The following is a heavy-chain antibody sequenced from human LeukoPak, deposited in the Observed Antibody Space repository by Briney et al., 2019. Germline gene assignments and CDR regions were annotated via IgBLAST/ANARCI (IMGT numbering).Heavy chain of an antibody. D-gene: IGHD6-6*01. CDR2: IYSRGST. V-gene: IGHV4-61*02. CDR3: ARGKQLVIVRWFDP. Sequence: SQTLSLTCTVSGGSITSGTYFWSWIRQPAGKGLEWIGRIYSRGSTSYNPSLTSRVAISVDTSKNQFSLKLSSVTAADTAVYYCARGKQLVIVRWFDPWGQGTLVTVSS. CDR1: GGSITSGTYF. J-gene: IGHJ5*02.